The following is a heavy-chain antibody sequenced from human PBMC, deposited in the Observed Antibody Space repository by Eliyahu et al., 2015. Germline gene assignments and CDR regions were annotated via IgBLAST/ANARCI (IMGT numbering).Heavy chain of an antibody. J-gene: IGHJ4*02. CDR3: ARDRGGSYYFDY. D-gene: IGHD3-10*01. CDR2: MNPNSGGT. CDR1: GXTFTGYF. Sequence: QVQLVQSGAEVKKPGASXXXXCKXSGXTFTGYFMHWVRQAPGQGLEWMGWMNPNSGGTKYAQKFQGRVTMTRDMSISTAYMELSRLRSDDTAVYYCARDRGGSYYFDYWGQGTLVTVSS. V-gene: IGHV1-2*02.